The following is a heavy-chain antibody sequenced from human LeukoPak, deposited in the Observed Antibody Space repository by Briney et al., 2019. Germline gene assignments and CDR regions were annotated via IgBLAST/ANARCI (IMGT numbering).Heavy chain of an antibody. V-gene: IGHV3-11*04. Sequence: GGSLRLSCAASGFTFSDYYMSWIRQAPGKGLEWVSYISSSGSTIYYADSVKGRFTISRDNAKNSLYLQMNSLRAEDTAVYYCARDRTIYYYDSSGYPDAFDIWGQGTMVTVSS. CDR1: GFTFSDYY. D-gene: IGHD3-22*01. J-gene: IGHJ3*02. CDR3: ARDRTIYYYDSSGYPDAFDI. CDR2: ISSSGSTI.